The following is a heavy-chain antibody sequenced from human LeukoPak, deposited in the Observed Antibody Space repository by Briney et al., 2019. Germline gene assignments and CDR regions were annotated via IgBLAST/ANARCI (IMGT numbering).Heavy chain of an antibody. CDR2: ISSSNSYT. Sequence: NAGGSLRLSCAASGFTFSDYYMSWIRQAPGKGLEWVSYISSSNSYTNYADSVKGRFAISRDNAKNSLYLQMNSLRAEDTAVYYCARFRDYYYGMDVWGKGTTVTVSS. J-gene: IGHJ6*04. CDR3: ARFRDYYYGMDV. V-gene: IGHV3-11*06. CDR1: GFTFSDYY.